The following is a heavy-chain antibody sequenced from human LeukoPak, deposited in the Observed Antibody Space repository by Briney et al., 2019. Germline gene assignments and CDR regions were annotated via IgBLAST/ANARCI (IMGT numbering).Heavy chain of an antibody. CDR3: ARDLAGGYDIDAFDI. V-gene: IGHV1-69*05. D-gene: IGHD5-12*01. J-gene: IGHJ3*02. Sequence: SVKVSCKASGGTFNSYAISWVRQAPGQGLEWMGRIIPLFGTANYAQNFQGRVTITTDESTSTAYMELSSLRSEDTAVYYCARDLAGGYDIDAFDIWGQGTMVTVSS. CDR2: IIPLFGTA. CDR1: GGTFNSYA.